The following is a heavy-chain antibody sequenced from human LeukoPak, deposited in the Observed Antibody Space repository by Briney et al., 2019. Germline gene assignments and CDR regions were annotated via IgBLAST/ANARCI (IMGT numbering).Heavy chain of an antibody. V-gene: IGHV1-18*01. Sequence: ASVQVSCKAAGYSFSIYGITWARQAPGQGLEYLGWISASDGTTNYAQKVQDRVTMTTDTSTSTAYLELRSLRSEDTAVYYCARCGAAVTTHFSHWGQGTLVTVSS. CDR1: GYSFSIYG. D-gene: IGHD4-17*01. J-gene: IGHJ4*02. CDR2: ISASDGTT. CDR3: ARCGAAVTTHFSH.